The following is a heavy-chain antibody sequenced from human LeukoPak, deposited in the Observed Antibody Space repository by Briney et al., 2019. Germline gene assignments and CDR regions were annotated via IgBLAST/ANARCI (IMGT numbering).Heavy chain of an antibody. J-gene: IGHJ3*02. CDR3: ARTLYYYDSSGYYNTGDDAFDI. Sequence: ESGPTLVNPTQTLTLTCTFSGFLLRPSGMRVSWIRQPPGKALERLARINRHDDRFYSTSLKTRLTISKDTAKNQVVLKMTNMDPVDTATYYCARTLYYYDSSGYYNTGDDAFDIWGQGTMVTVSS. CDR1: GFLLRPSGMR. V-gene: IGHV2-70*04. CDR2: INRHDDR. D-gene: IGHD3-22*01.